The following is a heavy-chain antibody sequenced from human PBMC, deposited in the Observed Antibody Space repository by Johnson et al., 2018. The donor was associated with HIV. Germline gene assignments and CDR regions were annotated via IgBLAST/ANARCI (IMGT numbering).Heavy chain of an antibody. CDR3: ASGAQVGTVSHDAFDI. Sequence: QVQLVESGGGVVQPGRSLRLSCAASGFTFSSYAMHWVRQAPGKGLEWVAIISYDGTNKYYADSVKGRFTISRDNAKNSLYLQMNSLRAEDTAVYYCASGAQVGTVSHDAFDIWGQGTMVTVSS. CDR1: GFTFSSYA. CDR2: ISYDGTNK. D-gene: IGHD1-7*01. J-gene: IGHJ3*02. V-gene: IGHV3-30*04.